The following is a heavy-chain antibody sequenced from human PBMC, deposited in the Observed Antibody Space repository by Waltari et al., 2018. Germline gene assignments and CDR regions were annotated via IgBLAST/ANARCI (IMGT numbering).Heavy chain of an antibody. D-gene: IGHD1-20*01. Sequence: EVQLVESGGGLVQPGGSLRLSCAASGFTFSSYSMNWVRQAPGKGLEWVSYISSSSSTIYYADSVKGRFTISRDNAKNSLYLQMNSLRAEDTALYYCAGAYNWNYLDYWGQGTLVTVSS. CDR2: ISSSSSTI. CDR1: GFTFSSYS. V-gene: IGHV3-48*04. J-gene: IGHJ4*02. CDR3: AGAYNWNYLDY.